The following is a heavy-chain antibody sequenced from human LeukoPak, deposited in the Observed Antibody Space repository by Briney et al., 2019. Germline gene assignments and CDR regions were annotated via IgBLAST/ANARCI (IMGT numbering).Heavy chain of an antibody. D-gene: IGHD4-17*01. CDR3: AKEGYGDYADGMDV. Sequence: PGGSLRLSCAASGFTLSGDYMSWVRQAPGKGLEWVSVIFGAGTTYYADSVKGRFTISRDNSKNTLYLQMNSLRAEDTAVYYCAKEGYGDYADGMDVWGQGTTVTVSS. CDR1: GFTLSGDY. V-gene: IGHV3-53*05. CDR2: IFGAGTT. J-gene: IGHJ6*02.